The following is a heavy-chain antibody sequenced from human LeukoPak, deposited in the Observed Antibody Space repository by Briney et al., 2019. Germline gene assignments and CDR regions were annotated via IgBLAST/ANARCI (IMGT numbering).Heavy chain of an antibody. CDR1: GFTFNNYG. D-gene: IGHD5-12*01. CDR2: ISANGGST. V-gene: IGHV3-23*01. J-gene: IGHJ4*02. Sequence: GGSLRLSCAASGFTFNNYGLSWVRQAPGKGLEWFSAISANGGSTYYADSVKGRFTISRDNSKNTLYLQMNSLRAEDTAVYYCAKNSAVGWLRFDFLIESGTNYFDYWGQGTLVTVSS. CDR3: AKNSAVGWLRFDFLIESGTNYFDY.